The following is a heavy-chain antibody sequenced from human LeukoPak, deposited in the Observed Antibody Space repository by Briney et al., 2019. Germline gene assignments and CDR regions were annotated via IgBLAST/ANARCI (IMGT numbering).Heavy chain of an antibody. D-gene: IGHD3-16*01. CDR1: GFTFSSYG. CDR2: INYDSTYI. CDR3: ARDLQGDDDAFDI. Sequence: GGSLRLSCAASGFTFSSYGMTWVRQAPGKGLEWVSCINYDSTYIYYADSVKGRFTISKDNAKSSLYLHMNSLRAEDTAVYYCARDLQGDDDAFDIWGQGTMVTVAS. J-gene: IGHJ3*02. V-gene: IGHV3-21*01.